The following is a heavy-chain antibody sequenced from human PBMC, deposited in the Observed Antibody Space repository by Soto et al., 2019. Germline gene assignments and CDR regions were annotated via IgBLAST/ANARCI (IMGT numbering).Heavy chain of an antibody. D-gene: IGHD1-1*01. CDR2: IIPLFGTT. CDR3: ERGTVTGSEYNYYYYGMDV. J-gene: IGHJ6*02. Sequence: QVQLVQSGAEVKKPGSSVKVSCKASGGTFSSYAIDCVRQAPGQGLEWMGGIIPLFGTTNYAQKLQGRVKLTADESTRTGDMELSTRTAEDTAVYYCERGTVTGSEYNYYYYGMDVWGQGTTVTVSS. V-gene: IGHV1-69*12. CDR1: GGTFSSYA.